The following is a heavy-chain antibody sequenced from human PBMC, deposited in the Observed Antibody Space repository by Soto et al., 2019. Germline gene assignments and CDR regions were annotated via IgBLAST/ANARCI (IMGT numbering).Heavy chain of an antibody. D-gene: IGHD5-12*01. CDR1: GGSISSGGYY. Sequence: QVQLQESGPGLVKPSQTLSLTCTVSGGSISSGGYYWSWIRQNPGKGLEWIGYIYYSGTTKYNPSLKSRLTISVDTSKNQFSLKLNSMTAAVTAVYYGARDESATDAFDIWGQGTMVTVSS. V-gene: IGHV4-31*03. CDR3: ARDESATDAFDI. CDR2: IYYSGTT. J-gene: IGHJ3*02.